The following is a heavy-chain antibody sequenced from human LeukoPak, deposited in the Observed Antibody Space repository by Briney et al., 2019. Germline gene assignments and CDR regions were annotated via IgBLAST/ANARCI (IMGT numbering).Heavy chain of an antibody. J-gene: IGHJ4*02. CDR3: AREGIVVVPAAMLDY. CDR2: IWYDGSNK. D-gene: IGHD2-2*01. Sequence: PGRSLRLSCAASGFTFSSYGMHWVRQAPGKGLEWVAVIWYDGSNKYYADSVKGRFTISRDNSKNTLHLQMNSLRAEDTAVYYCAREGIVVVPAAMLDYWGQGTLVTVSS. V-gene: IGHV3-33*01. CDR1: GFTFSSYG.